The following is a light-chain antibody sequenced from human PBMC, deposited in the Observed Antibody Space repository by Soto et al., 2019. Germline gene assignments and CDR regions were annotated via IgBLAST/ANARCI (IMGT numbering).Light chain of an antibody. J-gene: IGKJ1*01. Sequence: DIVMTQSPDSLAVSLGERATINCKSSQSVLYSSNNKNYLAWYQQKPGQPPKLLIYWASTRESGVPDRFSGSGSGTDFTVTIRSLRAEDVAVYYCQQYYSTWTFGQGTKVEIK. CDR3: QQYYSTWT. CDR2: WAS. CDR1: QSVLYSSNNKNY. V-gene: IGKV4-1*01.